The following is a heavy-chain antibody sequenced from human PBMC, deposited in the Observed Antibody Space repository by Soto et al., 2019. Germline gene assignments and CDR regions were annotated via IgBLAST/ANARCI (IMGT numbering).Heavy chain of an antibody. V-gene: IGHV4-39*01. CDR1: GGSISSSSYY. D-gene: IGHD3-10*01. J-gene: IGHJ4*02. Sequence: ASETLSITCTVSGGSISSSSYYWGWIRQPPGKGLEWIGSIYYSGSTYYNPSLKSRVTISVDTSKNQFSLKLSSVTAADTAVYYCATMGNFDYWGQGTLVTVSS. CDR3: ATMGNFDY. CDR2: IYYSGST.